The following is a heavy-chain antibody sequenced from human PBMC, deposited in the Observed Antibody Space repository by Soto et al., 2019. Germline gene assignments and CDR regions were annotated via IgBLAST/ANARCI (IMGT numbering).Heavy chain of an antibody. CDR1: GGAFRTSA. CDR3: ARDKDRQQLGGNYYYIMDV. V-gene: IGHV1-69*12. D-gene: IGHD3-3*02. J-gene: IGHJ6*01. Sequence: QVQLVQSGAEVKKPGSSVKVSCKTSGGAFRTSAISWVRQAPGQGLEWMGVIRPVFPTPDYAQKFQRRVTITADESTGTAYMELSSLRSEDTAVYYCARDKDRQQLGGNYYYIMDVWGQGTTVTVSS. CDR2: IRPVFPTP.